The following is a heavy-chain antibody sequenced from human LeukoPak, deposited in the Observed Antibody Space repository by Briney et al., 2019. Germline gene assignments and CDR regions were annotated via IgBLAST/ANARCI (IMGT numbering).Heavy chain of an antibody. CDR1: GYTFTSYV. Sequence: ASVKVSCKASGYTFTSYVNWVRQATGQGLEWMGWMNPNSGNTGYAQKFQGRVTMTRNTCISTAYMELSSLRSEDTAVYYCARVPPVLRFLEWFPRFDPWGQGTLVTVSS. CDR2: MNPNSGNT. J-gene: IGHJ5*02. D-gene: IGHD3-3*01. V-gene: IGHV1-8*01. CDR3: ARVPPVLRFLEWFPRFDP.